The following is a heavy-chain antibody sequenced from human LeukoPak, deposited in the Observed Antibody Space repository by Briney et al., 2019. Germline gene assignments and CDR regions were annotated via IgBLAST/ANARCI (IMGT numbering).Heavy chain of an antibody. CDR1: GFTFSSYA. CDR3: AKVPSRDYYGSGSYR. V-gene: IGHV3-23*01. CDR2: ISGSGGST. J-gene: IGHJ4*02. Sequence: PGGSLRLSCAASGFTFSSYAMSWVRQAPGKGLGWVSAISGSGGSTYYADSVKGRFTISRDNSKNTLYLQMNSLRAEDTAVYYCAKVPSRDYYGSGSYRWGQGTLVTVSS. D-gene: IGHD3-10*01.